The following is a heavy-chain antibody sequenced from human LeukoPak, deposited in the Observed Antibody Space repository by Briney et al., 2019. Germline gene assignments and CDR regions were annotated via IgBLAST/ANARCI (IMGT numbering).Heavy chain of an antibody. J-gene: IGHJ4*02. CDR3: ARGAAVAPRPFDY. Sequence: SETLSLTCPVSGGSIGSYYWSWIRQPPGRGLEWIGYIYYSGSTNYNPSLKSRVTISVDTSKNQFSLKLSSVTAADTAVYYCARGAAVAPRPFDYWGQGTLVTVSS. CDR2: IYYSGST. V-gene: IGHV4-59*01. D-gene: IGHD6-19*01. CDR1: GGSIGSYY.